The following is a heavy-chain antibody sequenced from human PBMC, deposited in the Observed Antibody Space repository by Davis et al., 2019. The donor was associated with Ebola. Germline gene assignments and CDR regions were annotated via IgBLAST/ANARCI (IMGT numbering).Heavy chain of an antibody. CDR3: AKERPYIVATIGNAFDI. D-gene: IGHD5-12*01. V-gene: IGHV3-9*01. CDR2: ISWNSGSI. CDR1: GFTFSIYA. J-gene: IGHJ3*02. Sequence: PGGSLRLSCAASGFTFSIYAMTWVRQAPGKGLEWVSGISWNSGSIGYADSVKGRFTISRDNAKNSLYLQMNSLRAEDTALYYCAKERPYIVATIGNAFDIWGQGTMVTVSS.